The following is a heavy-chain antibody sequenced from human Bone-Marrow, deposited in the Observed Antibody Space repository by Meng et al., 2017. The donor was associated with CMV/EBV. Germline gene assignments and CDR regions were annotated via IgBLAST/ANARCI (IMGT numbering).Heavy chain of an antibody. D-gene: IGHD1-1*01. V-gene: IGHV3-21*01. J-gene: IGHJ4*02. CDR1: GFTFSSYS. Sequence: ESLKISCAASGFTFSSYSMNWVRQAPGKGLEWVAWIRTSGDERHYADSVKGRFIISRDNARKSLFLEMDSLRAGDTAVYYCASTWNVNVVGAHWGKGTPVTVYS. CDR2: IRTSGDER. CDR3: ASTWNVNVVGAH.